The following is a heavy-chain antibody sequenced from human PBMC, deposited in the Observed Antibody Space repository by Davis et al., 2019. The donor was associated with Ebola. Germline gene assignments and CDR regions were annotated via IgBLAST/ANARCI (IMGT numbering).Heavy chain of an antibody. CDR2: IYYSGST. V-gene: IGHV4-39*01. J-gene: IGHJ4*02. CDR3: ARFGSGWNEGIDY. D-gene: IGHD6-19*01. CDR1: GGSISSSSYH. Sequence: MPSETLSLTCTVSGGSISSSSYHWGWIRQPPGKGLEWIGSIYYSGSTYYNPSLKSRVTISVDTSKNQFSLKLSSVTAADTAVYYCARFGSGWNEGIDYWGQGTLVTVSS.